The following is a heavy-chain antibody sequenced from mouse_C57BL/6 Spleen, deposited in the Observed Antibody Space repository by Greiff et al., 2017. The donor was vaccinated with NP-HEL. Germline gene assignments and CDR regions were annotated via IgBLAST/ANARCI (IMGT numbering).Heavy chain of an antibody. V-gene: IGHV1-80*01. CDR3: ASEGVVGPYAMDY. D-gene: IGHD1-1*01. CDR1: GYAFSSYW. CDR2: IYPGDGDT. Sequence: VQLQQSGAELVKPGASVKISCKASGYAFSSYWMNWVKQRPGKGLEWIGQIYPGDGDTNYNGKFKGKATLTADKSSSTAYMQLSSLTSEDSAVYFCASEGVVGPYAMDYWGQGTSVTVSS. J-gene: IGHJ4*01.